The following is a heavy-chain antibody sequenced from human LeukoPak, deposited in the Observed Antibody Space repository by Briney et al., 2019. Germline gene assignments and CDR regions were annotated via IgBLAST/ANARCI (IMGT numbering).Heavy chain of an antibody. CDR2: IYYSGST. Sequence: PSETLSLTCTVSGGSISSYYWSWLRQPPGKGLEWIGYIYYSGSTNYNPSLKSRVTISVDTSKNQFSLTLSSVTAADTALYYFTIHLTGYSSSWASRYYYGMDVWGQGTTVTVSS. CDR3: TIHLTGYSSSWASRYYYGMDV. D-gene: IGHD6-13*01. CDR1: GGSISSYY. V-gene: IGHV4-59*01. J-gene: IGHJ6*02.